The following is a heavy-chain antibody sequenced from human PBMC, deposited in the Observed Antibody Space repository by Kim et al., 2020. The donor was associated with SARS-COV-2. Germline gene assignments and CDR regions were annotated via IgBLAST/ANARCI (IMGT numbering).Heavy chain of an antibody. J-gene: IGHJ6*02. D-gene: IGHD3-10*01. V-gene: IGHV4-34*01. CDR1: GGSFSGYY. Sequence: SETLSLTCAVYGGSFSGYYWSWIRQPPGKGLEWIGEINNSGSTNYNPSLKSRVTISVETSKNQFPLKLSSVTAADTAVYYCARGDYYGSGSYYFRPAHYYYGMDVWGQGTTVTVSS. CDR3: ARGDYYGSGSYYFRPAHYYYGMDV. CDR2: INNSGST.